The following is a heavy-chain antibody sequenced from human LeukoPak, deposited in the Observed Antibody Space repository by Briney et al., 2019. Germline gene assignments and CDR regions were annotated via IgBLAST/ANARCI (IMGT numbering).Heavy chain of an antibody. J-gene: IGHJ6*03. CDR1: GGSISSYY. CDR3: ARSVWGGIYYYYYMDV. V-gene: IGHV4-59*01. Sequence: PSETLSLTCTVSGGSISSYYWSWIRQPPGKGLEWIGYIYYSGSTNYNPSLKSRVTISVDTSKNQFSLKLRSVTAADTAVYYCARSVWGGIYYYYYMDVWGKGTTVTISS. D-gene: IGHD1-1*01. CDR2: IYYSGST.